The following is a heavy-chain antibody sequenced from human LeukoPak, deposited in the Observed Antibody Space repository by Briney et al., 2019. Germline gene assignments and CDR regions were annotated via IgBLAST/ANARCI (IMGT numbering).Heavy chain of an antibody. J-gene: IGHJ5*02. CDR1: GFTFSSYA. CDR3: AKDPGSPWWFDP. V-gene: IGHV3-23*01. CDR2: ISGSGGST. D-gene: IGHD3-10*01. Sequence: GGSLRLSYAASGFTFSSYAMSWVRQAPGKGLEWVSAISGSGGSTYYADSVKGRFTIPRDNSKNTLYLQMSSLRAEDTAVYYCAKDPGSPWWFDPWGQGTLVTVSS.